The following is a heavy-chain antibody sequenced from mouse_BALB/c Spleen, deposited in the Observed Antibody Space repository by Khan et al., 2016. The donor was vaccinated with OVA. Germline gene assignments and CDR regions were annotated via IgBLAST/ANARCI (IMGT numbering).Heavy chain of an antibody. CDR3: VRDCAYHRNDGWFAY. D-gene: IGHD2-14*01. CDR2: INPSNGYT. J-gene: IGHJ3*01. V-gene: IGHV1-4*01. CDR1: GYTFTSYT. Sequence: QVQLQQSGAELARPGASVKMSCKASGYTFTSYTIHWIKKRPGQGLEWIGYINPSNGYTNYNQKFKDKATLTTDKSSTTAYLQLSSLTSDDSAVYNCVRDCAYHRNDGWFAYWGQGTLVTVSA.